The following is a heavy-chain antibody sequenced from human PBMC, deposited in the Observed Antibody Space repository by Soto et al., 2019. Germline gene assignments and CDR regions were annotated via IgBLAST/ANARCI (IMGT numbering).Heavy chain of an antibody. CDR2: IYYSGST. D-gene: IGHD5-12*01. V-gene: IGHV4-59*01. J-gene: IGHJ4*02. CDR3: ARARIDSGYDLDLIN. CDR1: GGSISSYY. Sequence: PSETLSLTCTVSGGSISSYYWSWIRQPPGKGLEWIGYIYYSGSTNYNPSLKSRVTISVDTSKNQFSLKLSSVTAADTAVYYCARARIDSGYDLDLINWGQGTLVTVSS.